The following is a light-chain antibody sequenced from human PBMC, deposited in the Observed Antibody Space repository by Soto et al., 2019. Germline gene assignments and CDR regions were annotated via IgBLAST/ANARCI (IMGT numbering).Light chain of an antibody. CDR1: QSVRSN. CDR2: DAS. Sequence: EIVMTQSPATLSVSPGERATLSCRASQSVRSNLAWYQQKPGQAPRLLIYDASNRATGIPARFSGSGSGTDFTLTISSLEPEDFAIYYCQQYKNWPLTFGQGTKVDIK. V-gene: IGKV3D-15*01. CDR3: QQYKNWPLT. J-gene: IGKJ1*01.